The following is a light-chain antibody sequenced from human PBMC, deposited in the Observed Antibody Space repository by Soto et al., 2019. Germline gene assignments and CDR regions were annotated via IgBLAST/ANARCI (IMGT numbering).Light chain of an antibody. CDR3: QQRSNGPAYT. CDR2: DAS. CDR1: QSVSSH. Sequence: EVVLTQSPATLCLSPGERATLSCRASQSVSSHLAWYQQKPGQAPRLLIYDASNRATGIPGRFSGSGSGTDFTLTISSLEPEDFAVYYCQQRSNGPAYTFGQGTRLDIK. V-gene: IGKV3-11*01. J-gene: IGKJ2*01.